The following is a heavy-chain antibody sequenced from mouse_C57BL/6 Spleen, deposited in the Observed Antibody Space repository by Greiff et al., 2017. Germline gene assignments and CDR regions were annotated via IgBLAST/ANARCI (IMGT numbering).Heavy chain of an antibody. D-gene: IGHD2-5*01. V-gene: IGHV1-15*01. CDR3: TREEAYYSNYDYAMDY. J-gene: IGHJ4*01. CDR1: GYTFTDYE. CDR2: IDPETGGT. Sequence: QVQLQQSGAELVRPGASVTLSCKASGYTFTDYEMHWVKQTPVHGLEWIGAIDPETGGTAYNQKFKGKAILTADKSSSTADMELRSLTSEDSAVYYCTREEAYYSNYDYAMDYWGQGTSVTVSS.